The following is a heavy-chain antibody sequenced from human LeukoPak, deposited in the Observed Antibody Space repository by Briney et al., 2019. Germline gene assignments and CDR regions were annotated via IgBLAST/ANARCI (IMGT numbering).Heavy chain of an antibody. CDR2: VYYSGTT. D-gene: IGHD1-26*01. CDR1: GDSISLSFYY. V-gene: IGHV4-39*07. J-gene: IGHJ3*02. Sequence: SETLSLTCSVSGDSISLSFYYWGWIRQPPGKALEWIGSVYYSGTTSYNPSLKSRVTISVDTSNNQFSLKLSSVTAADTAVYYCARDTVGATFPGAFDIWGQGTMVTVSS. CDR3: ARDTVGATFPGAFDI.